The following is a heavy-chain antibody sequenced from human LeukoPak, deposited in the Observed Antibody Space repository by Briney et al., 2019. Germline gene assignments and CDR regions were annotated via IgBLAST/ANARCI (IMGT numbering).Heavy chain of an antibody. CDR2: IYYSGST. V-gene: IGHV4-59*01. Sequence: SETLSLTCTVSGSSISSYYWSWIRQPPGKGLEWIGYIYYSGSTNYNPSLKSRVTISVDTSKNQFSLKLSSVTAADTAVYYCARDGEAGWFDPWGQGTLVTVSS. CDR3: ARDGEAGWFDP. D-gene: IGHD3-3*01. CDR1: GSSISSYY. J-gene: IGHJ5*02.